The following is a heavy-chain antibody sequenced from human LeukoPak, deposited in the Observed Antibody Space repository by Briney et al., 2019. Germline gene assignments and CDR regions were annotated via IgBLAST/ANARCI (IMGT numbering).Heavy chain of an antibody. CDR1: GFTFSSYW. V-gene: IGHV3-7*01. J-gene: IGHJ4*02. CDR2: IKQDGSEK. CDR3: ARDRDFWSGYWDY. Sequence: PGGPLRLSCAVSGFTFSSYWMSWVRRAPGKGLEWVGNIKQDGSEKYYVDSVKGRFTISRDNAQNSLYLQMNSLRAEDTAVYYCARDRDFWSGYWDYWGQGTLVTVSS. D-gene: IGHD3-3*01.